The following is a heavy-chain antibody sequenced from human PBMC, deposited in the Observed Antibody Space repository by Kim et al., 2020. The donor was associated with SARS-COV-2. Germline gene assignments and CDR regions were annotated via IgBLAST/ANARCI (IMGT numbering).Heavy chain of an antibody. V-gene: IGHV4-34*01. J-gene: IGHJ6*02. D-gene: IGHD3-22*01. CDR2: INHSGST. CDR3: ARGRAGVVPAPVLGLGPYYEYYIMDV. Sequence: SETLSLTCAVYGGSFSGYSWTWIRQPPGKGLEWIGEINHSGSTKDNPSLQSRVSISIDTSKNQFSLRLRSVTTADTAVYYCARGRAGVVPAPVLGLGPYYEYYIMDVWGRGTTVTVSS. CDR1: GGSFSGYS.